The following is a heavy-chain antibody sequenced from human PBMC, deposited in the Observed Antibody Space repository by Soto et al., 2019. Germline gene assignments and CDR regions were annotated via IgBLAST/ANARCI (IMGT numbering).Heavy chain of an antibody. J-gene: IGHJ4*02. V-gene: IGHV3-7*01. CDR1: GFTFSSYW. CDR3: ARDGEAYCSGGSCYSDFDY. Sequence: EVQLVESGGGLVQPGGSLRLSCAASGFTFSSYWMSWVRQAPGKGLEWVANIKQDGSEKYYVDSVKGRFTISRDNAKNSLYLQMNSLRAEDTAVYYCARDGEAYCSGGSCYSDFDYWGQGTLVTVSS. CDR2: IKQDGSEK. D-gene: IGHD2-15*01.